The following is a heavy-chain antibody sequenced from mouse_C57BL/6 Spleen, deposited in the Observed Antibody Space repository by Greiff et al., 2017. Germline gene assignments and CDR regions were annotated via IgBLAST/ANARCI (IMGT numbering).Heavy chain of an antibody. V-gene: IGHV5-6*02. CDR2: ISSGSSYT. CDR1: GFTFSSYG. Sequence: DVMLVESGGDLVKPGGSLKLSCAASGFTFSSYGMTWVRQTPDKRLEWVATISSGSSYTYYPGSVKGRFTISIDNAKHTLYLQMSSVKSQDTAMYSCARHVDYDKRTWCAYWARGPLVTVSA. J-gene: IGHJ3*01. CDR3: ARHVDYDKRTWCAY. D-gene: IGHD2-4*01.